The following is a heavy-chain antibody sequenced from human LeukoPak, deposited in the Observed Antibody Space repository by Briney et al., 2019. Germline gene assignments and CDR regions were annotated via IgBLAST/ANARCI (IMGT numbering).Heavy chain of an antibody. V-gene: IGHV4-4*07. Sequence: SETLSLTCTVSGGSISSYYWSWCRQPAGKGLEWIGRIYSSGSTNYNPSLKSRLTISLDTSKNQFSLNLTSVTAADTAVYYCARALRGSEYYYYMDVWGNGTTVTISS. CDR2: IYSSGST. J-gene: IGHJ6*03. CDR3: ARALRGSEYYYYMDV. D-gene: IGHD3-10*01. CDR1: GGSISSYY.